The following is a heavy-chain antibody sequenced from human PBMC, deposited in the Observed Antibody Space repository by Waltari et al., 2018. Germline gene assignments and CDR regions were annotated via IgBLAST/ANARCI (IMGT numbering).Heavy chain of an antibody. V-gene: IGHV3-9*01. Sequence: EVQLVESGGGLVQPGRSLRLSCAASGFPFDDSAMHWVRQAPGKGLEWVAGINWNSGNIRYADSVKGRFIISRDNAKNSLYLQMNSLRDEDTAFYYCVKSAGGATIWLVFDDWGQGTLVTVSS. J-gene: IGHJ4*02. CDR1: GFPFDDSA. CDR2: INWNSGNI. D-gene: IGHD3-16*01. CDR3: VKSAGGATIWLVFDD.